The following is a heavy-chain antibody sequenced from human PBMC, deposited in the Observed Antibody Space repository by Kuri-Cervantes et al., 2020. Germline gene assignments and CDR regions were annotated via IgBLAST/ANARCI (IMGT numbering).Heavy chain of an antibody. Sequence: GESLKISCAVSGFTFSDYYMSWIRQAPGKGLEWVAYISSSYIYYADSVKGRFTISRDNAKNSLYLQMNSLRAEDTAVYYCARGLDFYYDSSGYYFSRWFDPWGQGSLVTVSS. CDR2: ISSSYI. V-gene: IGHV3-69-1*01. CDR1: GFTFSDYY. J-gene: IGHJ5*02. D-gene: IGHD3-22*01. CDR3: ARGLDFYYDSSGYYFSRWFDP.